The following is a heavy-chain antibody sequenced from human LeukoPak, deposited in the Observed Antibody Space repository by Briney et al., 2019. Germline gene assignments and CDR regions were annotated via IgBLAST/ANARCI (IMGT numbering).Heavy chain of an antibody. D-gene: IGHD6-13*01. CDR1: GFTFSSYS. CDR2: ISSSSSTI. Sequence: TGGSLRLSCAASGFTFSSYSMNWVRQAPGKGLEWVSYISSSSSTIYYADSVKGRFTISRDNAKNSLYLQMNSLRAEDTAVYYCARDIAAAGTDGMDVWGQGTTVTVSS. J-gene: IGHJ6*02. CDR3: ARDIAAAGTDGMDV. V-gene: IGHV3-48*01.